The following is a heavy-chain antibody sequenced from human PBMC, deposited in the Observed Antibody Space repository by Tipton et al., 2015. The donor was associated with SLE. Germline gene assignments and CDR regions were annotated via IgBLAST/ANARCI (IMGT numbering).Heavy chain of an antibody. V-gene: IGHV4-4*07. Sequence: TLSLTCTVSGGSLYNHFCSCIRQSAGKGLEWIGRVSPSGGTNNKPSLKSRVTMSVDTSKNQFSLNQSSLTAADTAVYYCVRDKWGEYYPSTGYFWSFDPWGQGILVTVSS. CDR3: VRDKWGEYYPSTGYFWSFDP. CDR1: GGSLYNHF. CDR2: VSPSGGT. D-gene: IGHD3-9*01. J-gene: IGHJ5*02.